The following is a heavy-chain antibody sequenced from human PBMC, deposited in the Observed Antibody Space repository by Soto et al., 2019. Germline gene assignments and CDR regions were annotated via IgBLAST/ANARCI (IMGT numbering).Heavy chain of an antibody. Sequence: EEQLVESGGGLVQPGGSLRLSCVASGFTFSSYYMHWVRQVPGKGLVWVSRTNGDASSTAYADSVKGRFTISRDNAKNTLYLQMSRLRVEDTAMYYCVRGGAGSYYYYGMDVWGQGTTVTVSS. CDR2: TNGDASST. J-gene: IGHJ6*02. D-gene: IGHD2-21*01. CDR3: VRGGAGSYYYYGMDV. CDR1: GFTFSSYY. V-gene: IGHV3-74*03.